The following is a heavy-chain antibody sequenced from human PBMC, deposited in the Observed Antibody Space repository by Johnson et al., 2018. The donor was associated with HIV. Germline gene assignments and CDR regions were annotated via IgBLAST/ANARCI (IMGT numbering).Heavy chain of an antibody. CDR1: GFTVDDYA. D-gene: IGHD3-16*02. Sequence: VRLVESGGGLVQPGRSLRLSCAASGFTVDDYAMHWVRQAPGKGLEWVSGISWNSGSIGYADSVKGRFTISRDNAKNSLYVQMNSLRAEDTALYYCAKGLRLGELSLRVDAFDIWGQGTMVTVSS. V-gene: IGHV3-9*01. J-gene: IGHJ3*02. CDR3: AKGLRLGELSLRVDAFDI. CDR2: ISWNSGSI.